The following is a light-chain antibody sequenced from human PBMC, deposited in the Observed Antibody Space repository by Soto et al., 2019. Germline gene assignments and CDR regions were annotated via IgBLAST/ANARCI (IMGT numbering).Light chain of an antibody. J-gene: IGLJ1*01. CDR3: CSYAGTGAFV. Sequence: QSALTQPASVSGSPGQSITISCTGTSSDVGNFNLVSWYQQHPGKAPKVLIHEVSKRPSGVSNRFSGSKSGNTASLTMSGLQAEDEGDYYCCSYAGTGAFVFGTGTKLTVL. CDR1: SSDVGNFNL. V-gene: IGLV2-23*02. CDR2: EVS.